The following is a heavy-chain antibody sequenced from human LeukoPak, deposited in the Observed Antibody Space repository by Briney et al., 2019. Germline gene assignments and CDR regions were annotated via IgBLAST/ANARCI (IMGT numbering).Heavy chain of an antibody. J-gene: IGHJ4*02. D-gene: IGHD1-26*01. CDR2: INAGNGNT. V-gene: IGHV1-3*01. CDR3: ARSIVGAASYYFDY. CDR1: GYTFTSYA. Sequence: GASVKVSCKASGYTFTSYAMHWVRQAPGQRLEWMGWINAGNGNTKYSQKFQGRVTITRDTSASTAYMELSSLRSEDTAVYYCARSIVGAASYYFDYWGQGTLVTVSS.